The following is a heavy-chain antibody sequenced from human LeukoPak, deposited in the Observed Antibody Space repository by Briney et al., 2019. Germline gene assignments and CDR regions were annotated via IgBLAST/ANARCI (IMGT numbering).Heavy chain of an antibody. D-gene: IGHD3-22*01. CDR3: ARDPIRDFEYYYDSSGYYYYFDY. CDR1: GFTFSSYA. CDR2: ISGSGGST. V-gene: IGHV3-23*01. Sequence: PGGSLRLSCAASGFTFSSYAMSWVRQAPGKGLEWVSAISGSGGSTYYADSVKGRFTISRDNSKNTLYLQMNSLRAEDTAVYYCARDPIRDFEYYYDSSGYYYYFDYWGQGTLVTVSS. J-gene: IGHJ4*02.